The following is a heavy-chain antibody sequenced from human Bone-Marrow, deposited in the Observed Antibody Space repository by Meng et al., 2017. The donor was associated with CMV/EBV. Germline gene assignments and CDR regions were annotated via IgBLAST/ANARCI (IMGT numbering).Heavy chain of an antibody. CDR1: GGSISSYY. Sequence: SETLSLTCTVSGGSISSYYWSWIRQPPGKGLEWIGYIYYSGSSNYNPSLKSRVTISVDTSKNQFSLKLNSVTAADTDVYYCASQVAGYRVDYWGTGTLVTGSS. V-gene: IGHV4-59*03. D-gene: IGHD5-24*01. J-gene: IGHJ4*02. CDR2: IYYSGSS. CDR3: ASQVAGYRVDY.